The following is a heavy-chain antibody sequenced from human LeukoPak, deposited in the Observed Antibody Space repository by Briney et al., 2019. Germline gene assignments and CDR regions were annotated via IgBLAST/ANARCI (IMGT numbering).Heavy chain of an antibody. D-gene: IGHD2-15*01. V-gene: IGHV1-69*13. J-gene: IGHJ6*02. Sequence: SVKVSCKASGGTFISYAISWVRQAPGQGPEWMGGIIPIFGTANYAQKFQGRVTITADESTSTAYMELSSLRSEDAAVYYCARTPMGLGYCSGGSCYGYYGMDVWGQGTTVTVSS. CDR3: ARTPMGLGYCSGGSCYGYYGMDV. CDR2: IIPIFGTA. CDR1: GGTFISYA.